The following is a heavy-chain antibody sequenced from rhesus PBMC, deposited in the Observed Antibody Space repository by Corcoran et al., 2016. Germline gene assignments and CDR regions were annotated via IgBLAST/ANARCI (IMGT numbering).Heavy chain of an antibody. CDR2: ISGGGRNT. V-gene: IGHV4-173*01. CDR3: ARDPDSGFYVGWFFDY. D-gene: IGHD3-28*01. J-gene: IGHJ4*01. Sequence: QLQLQESGPGLVKPSETLSLTCAVSGGSISSNYWSWIRQPPGKGLEWIGRISGGGRNTDYNPSLKSRVTFSTDTSKNQISLRLSSVTAADTAVYYCARDPDSGFYVGWFFDYWGQGVLVTVSS. CDR1: GGSISSNY.